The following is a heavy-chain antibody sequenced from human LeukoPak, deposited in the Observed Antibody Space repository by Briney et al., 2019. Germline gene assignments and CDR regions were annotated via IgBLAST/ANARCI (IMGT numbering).Heavy chain of an antibody. CDR2: IRYDGSNK. J-gene: IGHJ4*02. Sequence: GGSLRLSCAASGFTFSSYGMHWVRQAPGKGLEWVAFIRYDGSNKYYADSVKGRFTISRDNSKNTLYLQMNSLRAEDTAVYYCAKDMFSSGYYYTHQAFDYWGQGTLVTVSS. V-gene: IGHV3-30*02. CDR1: GFTFSSYG. CDR3: AKDMFSSGYYYTHQAFDY. D-gene: IGHD3-9*01.